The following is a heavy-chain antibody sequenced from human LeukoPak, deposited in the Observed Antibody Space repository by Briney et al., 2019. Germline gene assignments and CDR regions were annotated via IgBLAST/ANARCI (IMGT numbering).Heavy chain of an antibody. CDR1: GFTFSSSA. Sequence: TGGSLRLSCAASGFTFSSSAMSWVRQAPGKGLEWVSAISGSGGSTYYADSVKGRFTISRDNSKNTLYLQMNSLRAEDTAVYYCAKGLPSPTYYYDSSGYYYVSPFDYWGQGTLVTVSS. CDR3: AKGLPSPTYYYDSSGYYYVSPFDY. CDR2: ISGSGGST. V-gene: IGHV3-23*01. J-gene: IGHJ4*02. D-gene: IGHD3-22*01.